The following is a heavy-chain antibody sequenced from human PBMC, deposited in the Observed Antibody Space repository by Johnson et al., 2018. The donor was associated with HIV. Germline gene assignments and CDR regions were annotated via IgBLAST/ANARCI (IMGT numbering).Heavy chain of an antibody. Sequence: VRLVESGGGSVQPGRSLRLSCAASGFTFYDYAMHWVRQAPGKGLEWVSGISWNSGSIGHADSVKGRFTISRDNAKNSLYLQMNSLRAEDTAVYYCARLMAARTLDDAFDLWGQGTMVTVSS. J-gene: IGHJ3*01. CDR2: ISWNSGSI. CDR3: ARLMAARTLDDAFDL. V-gene: IGHV3-9*01. CDR1: GFTFYDYA. D-gene: IGHD6-13*01.